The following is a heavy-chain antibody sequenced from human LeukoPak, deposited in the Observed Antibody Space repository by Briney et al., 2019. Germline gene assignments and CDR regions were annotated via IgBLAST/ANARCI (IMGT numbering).Heavy chain of an antibody. J-gene: IGHJ4*02. CDR2: IYYSGST. CDR1: GGSISSSSYY. Sequence: SETLSLTCTISGGSISSSSYYWGWIRQPPGKGLEWIGSIYYSGSTYYNPSLKSRVTISVDTSKNQFSLKLSSVTAADTAVYYCARHSSSQRPNFDYWGQGTLVTVSS. V-gene: IGHV4-39*01. D-gene: IGHD6-13*01. CDR3: ARHSSSQRPNFDY.